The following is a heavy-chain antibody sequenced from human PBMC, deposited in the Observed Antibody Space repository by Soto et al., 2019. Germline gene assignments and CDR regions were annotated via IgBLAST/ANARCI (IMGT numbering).Heavy chain of an antibody. V-gene: IGHV1-69*13. CDR1: GGTFSSYA. D-gene: IGHD6-13*01. CDR3: AREVRMGGSSWIRGSNWFDP. CDR2: IIPIFGTA. J-gene: IGHJ5*02. Sequence: ASVKVSCKASGGTFSSYAISWVRQAPGQGLEWMGGIIPIFGTANYAQKFQGRVTITADESTSTAYMELSSLRSEDTAVYYCAREVRMGGSSWIRGSNWFDPWGQGTLVTVSS.